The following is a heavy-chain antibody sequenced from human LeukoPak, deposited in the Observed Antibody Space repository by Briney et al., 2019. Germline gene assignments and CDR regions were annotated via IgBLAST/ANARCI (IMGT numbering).Heavy chain of an antibody. CDR3: ARDLSYGGNVDVFDI. D-gene: IGHD4-23*01. CDR2: INPSSGGT. V-gene: IGHV1-2*02. Sequence: ASVKVSCKASGYTLTGYYMHWVRQAPGQGLEWMGWINPSSGGTNSAQKFQGRVTMTRDTSISTAYMELSRLRSDDTAVYYCARDLSYGGNVDVFDIWGQGTMVTVSS. J-gene: IGHJ3*02. CDR1: GYTLTGYY.